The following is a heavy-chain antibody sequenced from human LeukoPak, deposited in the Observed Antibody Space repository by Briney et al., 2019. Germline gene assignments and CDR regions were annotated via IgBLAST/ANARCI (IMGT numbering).Heavy chain of an antibody. Sequence: QTGGSLRLSCAASGFTFSSYAMHWVRQAPGKGLEWVAVISYDGSNKYYADSVKGRFTISRDNSKNTLYLQMNSLRAEDTAVYYCARDQQLVKMTYYFDYWGQGTLVTVSS. D-gene: IGHD6-13*01. CDR2: ISYDGSNK. J-gene: IGHJ4*02. V-gene: IGHV3-30-3*01. CDR3: ARDQQLVKMTYYFDY. CDR1: GFTFSSYA.